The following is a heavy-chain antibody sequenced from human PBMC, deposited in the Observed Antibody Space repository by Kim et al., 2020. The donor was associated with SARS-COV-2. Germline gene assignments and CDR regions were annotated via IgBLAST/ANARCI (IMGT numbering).Heavy chain of an antibody. Sequence: GGSLRLSCAASGFTFSSYAMSWVRQAPGSGLEWVSTITGGGGSTFYADSVKGRFTISRDNSKNTLYLQMNTLRVEDTAIYYCAQGSISSASFYYYGIDV. CDR2: ITGGGGST. CDR3: AQGSISSASFYYYGIDV. D-gene: IGHD6-6*01. CDR1: GFTFSSYA. V-gene: IGHV3-23*01. J-gene: IGHJ6*01.